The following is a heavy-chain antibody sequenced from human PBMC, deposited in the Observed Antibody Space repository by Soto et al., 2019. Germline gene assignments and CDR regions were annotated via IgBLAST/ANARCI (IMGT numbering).Heavy chain of an antibody. Sequence: ASVKVSCKVSGYTLTELSMHWVRQAPGKGLEWMGGFDPEDGETIYAQKFQGRVTMTEDTSTDTAYMELSSLRSEDTAVYYCAKVGPWGGPGAGAFDIWGQGTMVTVSS. V-gene: IGHV1-24*01. CDR3: AKVGPWGGPGAGAFDI. CDR2: FDPEDGET. D-gene: IGHD7-27*01. J-gene: IGHJ3*02. CDR1: GYTLTELS.